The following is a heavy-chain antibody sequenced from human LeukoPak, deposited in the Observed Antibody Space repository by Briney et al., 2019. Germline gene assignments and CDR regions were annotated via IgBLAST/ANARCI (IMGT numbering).Heavy chain of an antibody. D-gene: IGHD6-13*01. CDR3: AVQRTLWQQVLDH. V-gene: IGHV3-9*01. CDR2: ISWNSGSI. J-gene: IGHJ4*02. Sequence: PGRSLRLSCAASGFTFDDYAMHWVRQAPGKGLEWVSGISWNSGSIGYADSVKGRFTISRDNAKNTLYLQMDSLRAEDTAVYYCAVQRTLWQQVLDHWGQGTLVTVSS. CDR1: GFTFDDYA.